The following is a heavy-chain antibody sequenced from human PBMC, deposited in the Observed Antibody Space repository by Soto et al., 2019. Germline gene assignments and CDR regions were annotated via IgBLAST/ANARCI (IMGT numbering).Heavy chain of an antibody. V-gene: IGHV1-2*04. J-gene: IGHJ4*02. CDR2: ISPYTGGT. CDR1: GYTFTGYY. D-gene: IGHD6-25*01. CDR3: ARDRAVQEIAADPYFDH. Sequence: QVQLVQSGAEVKEPGASVKVSCKASGYTFTGYYLHWVRQAPGQGLEWVGWISPYTGGTSYAQKFEGWVTMTRDTSTSTVYMELSRLKSDDTAVYYCARDRAVQEIAADPYFDHWGQGTLVTVSS.